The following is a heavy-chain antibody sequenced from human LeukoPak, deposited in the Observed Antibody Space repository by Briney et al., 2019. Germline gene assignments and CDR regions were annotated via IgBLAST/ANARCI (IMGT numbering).Heavy chain of an antibody. V-gene: IGHV3-23*01. Sequence: GGSLRLSCAASGFTFSSYAMSWVRQAPGEGLEWVSAISGSGGSTYYADSVKGRFTISRDNAENTLYLQMNSLRAEDTAVYYCARAEDCSSTSCPRAFDIWGQGTMVTVSS. CDR2: ISGSGGST. CDR3: ARAEDCSSTSCPRAFDI. D-gene: IGHD2-2*01. CDR1: GFTFSSYA. J-gene: IGHJ3*02.